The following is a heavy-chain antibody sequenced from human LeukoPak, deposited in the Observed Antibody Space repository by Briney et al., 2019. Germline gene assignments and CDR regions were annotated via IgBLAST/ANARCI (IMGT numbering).Heavy chain of an antibody. Sequence: SETLSLTCTVSGGSISSYYWSWIRQPPGKGLEWIGYIYYSGSTNYNPSLKSRVTISVDTSKNQFSLKLSSVTAADTAVYYCARGTRITMIVVVITPNWFDPWGQGTLVTVSS. V-gene: IGHV4-59*01. CDR2: IYYSGST. CDR1: GGSISSYY. J-gene: IGHJ5*02. D-gene: IGHD3-22*01. CDR3: ARGTRITMIVVVITPNWFDP.